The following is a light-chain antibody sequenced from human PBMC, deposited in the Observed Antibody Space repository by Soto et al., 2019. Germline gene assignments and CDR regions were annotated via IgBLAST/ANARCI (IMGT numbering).Light chain of an antibody. CDR3: AAWDASLNGYV. CDR2: NDN. V-gene: IGLV1-44*01. CDR1: SSNIGSNT. J-gene: IGLJ1*01. Sequence: VLTQPPSASGTPGQRVTISCPGSSSNIGSNTVNWYQQLPGTAPKLLIYNDNQRPSGVPDRFSGSKSGTSASLAISGLQSGDEADYACAAWDASLNGYVFGTGTKVTVL.